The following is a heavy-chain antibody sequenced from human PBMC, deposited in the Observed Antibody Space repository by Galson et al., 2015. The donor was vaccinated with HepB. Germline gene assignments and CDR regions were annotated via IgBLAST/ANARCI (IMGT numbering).Heavy chain of an antibody. J-gene: IGHJ4*02. V-gene: IGHV1-18*04. CDR3: ARTYYYDSSGYSQLGY. CDR1: GYTFTSYG. D-gene: IGHD3-22*01. CDR2: ISAYNGNT. Sequence: SVKVSCKASGYTFTSYGISWVRQAPGQGLEWMGWISAYNGNTNYAQKLQGRVTMTTDTSTSTAYMELRSLRSGDTAVYYCARTYYYDSSGYSQLGYWGQGTLVTVSS.